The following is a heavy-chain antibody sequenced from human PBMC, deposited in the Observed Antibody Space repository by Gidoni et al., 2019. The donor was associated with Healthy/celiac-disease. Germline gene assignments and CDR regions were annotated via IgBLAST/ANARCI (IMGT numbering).Heavy chain of an antibody. CDR2: IYYSGST. CDR1: GGSISIGGYY. Sequence: QVQLQESGPGLVKPSQTLSLTCTVSGGSISIGGYYWSWIRQHPGKGLEWIGYIYYSGSTYYNPSLKSRVTISVDTSKNQFSLKLSSVTAADTAVYYCARVIKLRYSIRYYFDYWGQGTLVTVSS. CDR3: ARVIKLRYSIRYYFDY. D-gene: IGHD3-9*01. V-gene: IGHV4-31*03. J-gene: IGHJ4*02.